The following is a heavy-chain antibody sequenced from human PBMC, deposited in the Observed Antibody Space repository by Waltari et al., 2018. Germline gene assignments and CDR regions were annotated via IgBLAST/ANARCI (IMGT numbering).Heavy chain of an antibody. D-gene: IGHD3-10*01. Sequence: EVQLLESGGGLVQPGGSLRLSCAASGFTFSSYAMSWVRQAPGKGLEWVSAISGSGGSRYYADSVKGRFTISRDNSKNTLYLQMNSLRAEDTAVYYCAKDRPDYYGSGSYLNDYYYYYGMDVWGQGTTVTVSS. J-gene: IGHJ6*02. CDR2: ISGSGGSR. CDR3: AKDRPDYYGSGSYLNDYYYYYGMDV. CDR1: GFTFSSYA. V-gene: IGHV3-23*01.